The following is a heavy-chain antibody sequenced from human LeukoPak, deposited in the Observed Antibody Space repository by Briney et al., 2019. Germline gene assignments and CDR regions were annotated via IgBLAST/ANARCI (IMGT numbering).Heavy chain of an antibody. CDR3: ARALYYDSSGYLDY. J-gene: IGHJ4*02. V-gene: IGHV4-61*05. D-gene: IGHD3-22*01. CDR2: IYYSGST. CDR1: GGSISSSSYY. Sequence: SETLSLTCTVSGGSISSSSYYWGWIRQPPGKGLEWIGYIYYSGSTNYNPSLKSRVTISVDTSKNQFSLKLSSVTAADTAVYYCARALYYDSSGYLDYWGQGTLVTVSS.